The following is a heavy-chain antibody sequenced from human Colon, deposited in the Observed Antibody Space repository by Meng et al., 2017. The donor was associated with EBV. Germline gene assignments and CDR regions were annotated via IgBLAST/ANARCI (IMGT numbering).Heavy chain of an antibody. CDR3: VRVRGDFDY. D-gene: IGHD3-16*01. CDR2: INSNWNT. Sequence: QLQLQEVGPGLGKHSGTLSLTCIGAGASVSETNHVWGWVRQAPGKGLEWVGSINSNWNTYSNPSLTSRVTMSLDTSKNQFSLKLSSVTAADTAVYYCVRVRGDFDYWGQGTLVTVSS. J-gene: IGHJ4*02. V-gene: IGHV4-39*07. CDR1: GASVSETNHV.